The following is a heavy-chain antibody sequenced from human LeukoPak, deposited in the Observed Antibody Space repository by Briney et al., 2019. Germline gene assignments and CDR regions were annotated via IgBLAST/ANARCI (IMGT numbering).Heavy chain of an antibody. V-gene: IGHV1-2*02. CDR2: INPNSGGT. D-gene: IGHD3-3*01. CDR1: GYTFTGYY. J-gene: IGHJ4*02. CDR3: ARVPYDCWSGYQNYFDY. Sequence: GASVKVSCKASGYTFTGYYMHWVRQAPGQGLEWMGWINPNSGGTNYAQKFQGRVTMTRDTSISTAYMELSRLRSDDTAVYYCARVPYDCWSGYQNYFDYWGQGTLVTVSS.